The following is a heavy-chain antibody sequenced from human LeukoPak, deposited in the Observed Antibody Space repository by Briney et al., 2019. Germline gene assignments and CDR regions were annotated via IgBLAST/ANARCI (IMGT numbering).Heavy chain of an antibody. D-gene: IGHD2-21*01. Sequence: SETLSLTCAVYGGSFSGYYWSWIRQPPGKGLEWIGEINHSGSTNYNPSLKSRVTISVDTSKNQFSLKLSSVTAADTALYYCARGLEVNLSLDPWGQGTLVTVSS. CDR3: ARGLEVNLSLDP. CDR2: INHSGST. CDR1: GGSFSGYY. V-gene: IGHV4-34*01. J-gene: IGHJ5*02.